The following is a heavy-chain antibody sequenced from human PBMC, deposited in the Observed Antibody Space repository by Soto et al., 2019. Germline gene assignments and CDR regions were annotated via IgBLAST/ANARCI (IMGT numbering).Heavy chain of an antibody. CDR3: AGKMATTNFDY. D-gene: IGHD5-12*01. Sequence: SETLSLTCAVYGGSFSGYYWSWIRQPPGKGLEWIGEINHSGSTNYNPSLKSRVTISVDTSKNQFSLKLSSVTAADTAVYYCAGKMATTNFDYWGQGTLVTVSS. CDR1: GGSFSGYY. V-gene: IGHV4-34*01. J-gene: IGHJ4*02. CDR2: INHSGST.